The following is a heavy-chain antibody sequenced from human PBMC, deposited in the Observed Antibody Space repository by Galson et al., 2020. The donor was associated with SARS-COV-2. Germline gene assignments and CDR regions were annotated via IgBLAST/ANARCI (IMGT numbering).Heavy chain of an antibody. CDR1: GSSISSYY. CDR2: LYYTGGT. CDR3: ARDFRPLYCSGGTCRSGGLGWFDP. J-gene: IGHJ5*02. V-gene: IGHV4-59*01. D-gene: IGHD2-15*01. Sequence: SETLSLTCSVSGSSISSYYWSWIRQPPGKRLEWIGHLYYTGGTDYNPSLKSRVSISVDTSKRQLSLKLNSVTAADTAVYYCARDFRPLYCSGGTCRSGGLGWFDPGAREPWSPSPQ.